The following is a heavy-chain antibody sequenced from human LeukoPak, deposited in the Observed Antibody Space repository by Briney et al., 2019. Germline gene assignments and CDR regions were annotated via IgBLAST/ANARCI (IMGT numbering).Heavy chain of an antibody. V-gene: IGHV3-23*01. CDR2: VSAGGGST. D-gene: IGHD1-26*01. Sequence: RPGGSLRLSCAASGFTFSSYAMSWVRQAPGKGLEWVSLVSAGGGSTYYADSVKGRFTISRDNSKNTLYLQMNSLRAEDTAVYYCARGWELLAYWGQGTLVTVSS. CDR1: GFTFSSYA. CDR3: ARGWELLAY. J-gene: IGHJ4*02.